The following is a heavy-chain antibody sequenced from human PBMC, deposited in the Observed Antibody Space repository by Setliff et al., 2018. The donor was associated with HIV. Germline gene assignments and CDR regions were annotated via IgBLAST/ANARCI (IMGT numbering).Heavy chain of an antibody. CDR1: GYSFTSYW. V-gene: IGHV5-51*01. Sequence: PGESLKISCEASGYSFTSYWIGWVRQMPGKGLEWMGIIFPGDSDIKYNPSFQGQVTISVDKSISTAYLQWSSLKASDTAMYYCARFHSSGWYGDYWGQGTLVTVSS. D-gene: IGHD6-19*01. CDR2: IFPGDSDI. CDR3: ARFHSSGWYGDY. J-gene: IGHJ4*02.